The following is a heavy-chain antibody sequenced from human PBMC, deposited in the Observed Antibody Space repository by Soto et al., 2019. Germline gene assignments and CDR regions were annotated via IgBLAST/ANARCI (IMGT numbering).Heavy chain of an antibody. CDR3: ARGAEYQLLSRDYFYGMDV. CDR2: ISYEGSNN. Sequence: QVQLVEAGGGVVQPGRSLRLSCGASGFTFNSHGMHWVRQAPGKGLEWVAVISYEGSNNFYAESVKGRFTISRDNSKNTLYLQMNSLRRADTAVYYCARGAEYQLLSRDYFYGMDVWGQGTTVTVSS. D-gene: IGHD2-2*01. CDR1: GFTFNSHG. J-gene: IGHJ6*02. V-gene: IGHV3-30*03.